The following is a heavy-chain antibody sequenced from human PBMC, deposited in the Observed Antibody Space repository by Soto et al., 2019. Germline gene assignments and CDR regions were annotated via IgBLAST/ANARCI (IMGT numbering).Heavy chain of an antibody. Sequence: GGSLRLSCAASGFTFTSYWMHWVRQDPGEGLVWVSHINGDGSSTTYADSVKGRFTISRDNAKNSLYLQMNSLRAEDTAVYYCARAPRGNYGYPSYFDYWGQGTLVTVSS. CDR3: ARAPRGNYGYPSYFDY. V-gene: IGHV3-74*03. J-gene: IGHJ4*02. CDR2: INGDGSST. D-gene: IGHD3-10*01. CDR1: GFTFTSYW.